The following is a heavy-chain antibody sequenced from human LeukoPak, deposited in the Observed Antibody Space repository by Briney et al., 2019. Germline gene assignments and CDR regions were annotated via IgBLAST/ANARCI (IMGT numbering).Heavy chain of an antibody. V-gene: IGHV4-59*08. CDR2: TYYSGGT. CDR1: GDSISSYY. D-gene: IGHD1-26*01. J-gene: IGHJ4*02. CDR3: ARLGFSNSGGYLAPSDY. Sequence: SETLSLTCTVSGDSISSYYWSWIRQPPGKGLEWVGYTYYSGGTNYNPSLKSRVTISVDTSKSQFSLKLRSVTAADTAVYYCARLGFSNSGGYLAPSDYWGEGAMVGVSS.